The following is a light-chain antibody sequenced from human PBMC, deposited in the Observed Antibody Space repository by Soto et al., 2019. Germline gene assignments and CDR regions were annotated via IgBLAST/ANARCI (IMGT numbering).Light chain of an antibody. CDR2: SNN. CDR1: SSNIGSNT. V-gene: IGLV1-44*01. Sequence: QSVLTQPPSASGTPGQRVTISCSGSSSNIGSNTVNWYQQLPGTAPKLLIYSNNQRPSGVPARFSGSKSGTSASLAICGLQAEDEADYYCAAWDDSLNGHYVFGTGTKVTVL. CDR3: AAWDDSLNGHYV. J-gene: IGLJ1*01.